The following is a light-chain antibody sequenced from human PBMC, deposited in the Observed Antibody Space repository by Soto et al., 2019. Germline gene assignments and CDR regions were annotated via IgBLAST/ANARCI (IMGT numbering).Light chain of an antibody. V-gene: IGKV3-20*01. J-gene: IGKJ1*01. Sequence: EIVLTQSPGTLSLSPGEGATLSCRASQSINSFLAWYQQRRGQAPRLLIHGASNRAIGIPDRFSGSGSGTDFTLTISRLEPEEFAVYYCQQYGGSPRTFGQGTKVEVK. CDR2: GAS. CDR1: QSINSF. CDR3: QQYGGSPRT.